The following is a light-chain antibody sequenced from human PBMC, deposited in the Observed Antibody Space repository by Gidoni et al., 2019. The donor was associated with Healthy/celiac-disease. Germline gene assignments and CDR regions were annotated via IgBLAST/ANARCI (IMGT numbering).Light chain of an antibody. CDR1: SSDTGSYNL. CDR2: EGS. J-gene: IGLJ2*01. Sequence: QSARTQPASVAGSPGQSIPISCTGTSSDTGSYNLVSWYQQHPGKAPYLMIYEGSKRPSGVSNRFSGSKSGNTASMTISGLQAEDEAYYYCCSYAGSSTDVVFGGGTKLTVL. CDR3: CSYAGSSTDVV. V-gene: IGLV2-23*01.